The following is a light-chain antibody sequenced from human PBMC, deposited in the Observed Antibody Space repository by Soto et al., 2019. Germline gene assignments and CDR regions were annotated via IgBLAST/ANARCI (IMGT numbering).Light chain of an antibody. Sequence: EIVMTHSPATLSVSPGERATLSCRASQSVSNNLAWYQQKPGQAPRLLIYGVSTRATAIPARFSGSGSGTEFTLTISSLQSEDFAVYYCQQFSSYPLTFGGGTKVEIK. CDR3: QQFSSYPLT. J-gene: IGKJ4*01. CDR1: QSVSNN. V-gene: IGKV3-15*01. CDR2: GVS.